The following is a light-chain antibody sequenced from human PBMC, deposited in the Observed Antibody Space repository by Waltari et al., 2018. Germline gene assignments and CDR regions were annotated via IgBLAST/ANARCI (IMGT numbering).Light chain of an antibody. CDR3: HKYYTTPIT. J-gene: IGKJ5*01. CDR2: WAS. Sequence: DIVMTQSPDSLAVSLGERATIHCKSSQTILYNTNNKNYLAWYQQKPRQPPKLLIYWASTRESGVPDRFSGSGSGTDFTLTISSLQAEDVAVYYCHKYYTTPITFGQGTRLEIK. V-gene: IGKV4-1*01. CDR1: QTILYNTNNKNY.